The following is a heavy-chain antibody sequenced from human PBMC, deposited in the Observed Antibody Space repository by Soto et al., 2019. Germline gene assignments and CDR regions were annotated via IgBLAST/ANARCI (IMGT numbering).Heavy chain of an antibody. Sequence: GGSLRLSCAASGFTFSSYAMTWVRQAPGKGLEWVSVISGSRGNTYYADSVKGRFTISRDNSKNTLYLQMNSLRAEDTAVYYCAKDTRLFFQHWGQGTLVTVSS. CDR1: GFTFSSYA. CDR3: AKDTRLFFQH. CDR2: ISGSRGNT. V-gene: IGHV3-23*01. J-gene: IGHJ1*01.